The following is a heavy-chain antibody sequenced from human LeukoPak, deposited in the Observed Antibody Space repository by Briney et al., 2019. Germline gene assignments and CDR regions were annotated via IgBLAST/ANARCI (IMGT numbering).Heavy chain of an antibody. J-gene: IGHJ4*02. D-gene: IGHD6-13*01. CDR3: AASRWYFGCLDY. CDR1: GGTFSSYA. V-gene: IGHV1-69*06. CDR2: IIPIFGTA. Sequence: VASVTVSCKASGGTFSSYAISWVRQAPGQGLEWMGGIIPIFGTANYAQKFQGRVTITADKSTSTAYMELSSLRAEDTAVYYCAASRWYFGCLDYWGQGTLVTVSS.